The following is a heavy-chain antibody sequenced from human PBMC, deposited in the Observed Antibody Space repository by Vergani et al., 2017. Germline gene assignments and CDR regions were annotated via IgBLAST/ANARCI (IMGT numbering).Heavy chain of an antibody. Sequence: EVQVVESGGGLIKPGGSLRLSCVVSGITFKNDWINWVRQAPGKGLEWIGRSRSKNDGGTADYAAPLKGIFTISRDDSKDSAFLLVNNLKTEDTAVYFCYTDYHDYWGQGTLVTVSS. D-gene: IGHD2-2*02. CDR3: YTDYHDY. CDR1: GITFKNDW. J-gene: IGHJ4*02. CDR2: SRSKNDGGTA. V-gene: IGHV3-15*01.